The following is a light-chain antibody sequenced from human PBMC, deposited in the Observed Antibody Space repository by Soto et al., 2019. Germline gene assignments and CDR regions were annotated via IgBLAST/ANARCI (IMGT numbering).Light chain of an antibody. V-gene: IGKV1-9*01. CDR2: SAS. CDR3: QQLNSYPRT. CDR1: QGIRSS. Sequence: IQLTQSPSSLSASVGDRVTITCRASQGIRSSLAWYQQKQGKAPKLLIYSASTLQSGVPSRFSGSGSGTDFTLTISSLQPEDFATYYCQQLNSYPRTFGQGTKLEIK. J-gene: IGKJ2*01.